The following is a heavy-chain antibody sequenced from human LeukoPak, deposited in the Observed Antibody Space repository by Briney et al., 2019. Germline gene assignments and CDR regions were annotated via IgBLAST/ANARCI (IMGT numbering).Heavy chain of an antibody. Sequence: ASVKVSCKASGYTFTGYYMHWVRQAPGQGLEWMGIINPSGGSTSYAQKFQGRVTMTRDTSTSTVYMELSSLRSEDTAVYYCARDQTGSPLIAAAGTIYYYYGMDVWGQGTTVTVSS. D-gene: IGHD6-13*01. V-gene: IGHV1-46*01. CDR2: INPSGGST. J-gene: IGHJ6*02. CDR3: ARDQTGSPLIAAAGTIYYYYGMDV. CDR1: GYTFTGYY.